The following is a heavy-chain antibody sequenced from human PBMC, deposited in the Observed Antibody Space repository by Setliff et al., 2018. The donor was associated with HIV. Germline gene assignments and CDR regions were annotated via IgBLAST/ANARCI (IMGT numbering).Heavy chain of an antibody. D-gene: IGHD1-26*01. Sequence: GGSLRLSCATSGFRFSSFGMHWVRQAPGKGLEWVALIWYDGTNKNYADSVKGRFTISSDNSKNTLYLQMNSLRAEDTAVYYCAAVFTGEPGRSLDYWGQGTPVTVSS. CDR2: IWYDGTNK. V-gene: IGHV3-33*01. CDR3: AAVFTGEPGRSLDY. CDR1: GFRFSSFG. J-gene: IGHJ4*02.